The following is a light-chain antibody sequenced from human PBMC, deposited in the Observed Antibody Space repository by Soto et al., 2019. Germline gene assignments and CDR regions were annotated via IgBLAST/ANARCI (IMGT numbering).Light chain of an antibody. J-gene: IGKJ4*01. CDR2: DAS. CDR1: QSVTRY. CDR3: QHRRDFPLT. Sequence: EIVLTQSPATLSLSPGERATLSCRASQSVTRYLLWYQQKPGQPPRLLIYDASNRATGIPARFSGSGSGTYFTLTISILEAEDSAIYYYQHRRDFPLTFGGGTKVEIK. V-gene: IGKV3-11*01.